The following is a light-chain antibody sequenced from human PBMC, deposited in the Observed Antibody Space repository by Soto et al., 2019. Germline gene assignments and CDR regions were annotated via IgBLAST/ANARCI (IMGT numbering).Light chain of an antibody. CDR2: SNN. Sequence: QSVLTQPPSASGTPGQTVTISCSGSNANIGGNTVCSYHQPPGTAPKLLIYSNNLRPSGVPDRFSGSKSGTAASLAISGLQSDDEGDYYCAACDASLNGWVFGGGTQLTVL. J-gene: IGLJ2*01. V-gene: IGLV1-44*01. CDR3: AACDASLNGWV. CDR1: NANIGGNT.